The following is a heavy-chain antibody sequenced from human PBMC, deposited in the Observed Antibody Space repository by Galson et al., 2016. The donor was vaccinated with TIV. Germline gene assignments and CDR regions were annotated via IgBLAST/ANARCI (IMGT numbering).Heavy chain of an antibody. CDR3: AGVSLEGADPHYYYYGMDL. D-gene: IGHD3-16*02. CDR2: FTSSGDIT. Sequence: SLRLSCAASGFTFRNYDMSWVRQPPGKGLEWVSYFTSSGDITKYADSVKGRFTIPRDNAENSLYLQMNSLRAGDTALYYYAGVSLEGADPHYYYYGMDLWGQGTTVTVSS. CDR1: GFTFRNYD. V-gene: IGHV3-48*03. J-gene: IGHJ6*02.